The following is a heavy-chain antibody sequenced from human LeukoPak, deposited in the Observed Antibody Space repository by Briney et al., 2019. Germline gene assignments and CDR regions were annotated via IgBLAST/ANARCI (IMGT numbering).Heavy chain of an antibody. D-gene: IGHD3-22*01. J-gene: IGHJ4*02. Sequence: SVKVSCKASGGTFSSYAISWVRQAPGQGLEWMGRIIPIFGIANYAQKFQGRVTITADKSTSTAYMELSSLRSEDTAAYYCARASEPTYYYDSSGYYYGDPHDYWGQGTLVTVSS. CDR2: IIPIFGIA. V-gene: IGHV1-69*04. CDR3: ARASEPTYYYDSSGYYYGDPHDY. CDR1: GGTFSSYA.